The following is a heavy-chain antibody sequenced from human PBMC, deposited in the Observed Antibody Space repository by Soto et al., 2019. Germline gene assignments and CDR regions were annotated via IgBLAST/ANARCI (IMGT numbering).Heavy chain of an antibody. Sequence: ASVKVSCKASGYTFTSYGISWVRQAPGQGLEWMGWISAYNGNTNYAQKLQGRVTMTTDTSTSTAYMELRSLRAEDTAVYYCAKDTIAAADTNWFDPWGQGTLVTVSS. V-gene: IGHV1-18*04. CDR2: ISAYNGNT. J-gene: IGHJ5*02. CDR3: AKDTIAAADTNWFDP. CDR1: GYTFTSYG. D-gene: IGHD6-13*01.